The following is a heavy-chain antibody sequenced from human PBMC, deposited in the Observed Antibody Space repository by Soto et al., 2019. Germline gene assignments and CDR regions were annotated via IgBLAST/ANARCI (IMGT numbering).Heavy chain of an antibody. CDR1: GFSLTTSGVG. J-gene: IGHJ4*02. D-gene: IGHD3-10*01. V-gene: IGHV2-5*02. Sequence: QITLKESGPPLVRPTQTLTLTCTFSGFSLTTSGVGVGWIRQPPGKALEWLAVIYWDDDKRYSSSLKSRLTLTKDTSKNQVVLTMTNMDPVDTATYSCAHHRYYGLGSYSFDYWGQGTLVTVSS. CDR2: IYWDDDK. CDR3: AHHRYYGLGSYSFDY.